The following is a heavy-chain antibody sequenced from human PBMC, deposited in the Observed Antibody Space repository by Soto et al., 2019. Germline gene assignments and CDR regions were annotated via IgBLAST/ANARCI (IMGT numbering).Heavy chain of an antibody. J-gene: IGHJ6*02. CDR3: ARVGQVRGGLDV. CDR2: IYSGGST. D-gene: IGHD2-15*01. CDR1: GFTVISTY. V-gene: IGHV3-53*01. Sequence: EVQLVESGGGLIQPGGSLRLSCAASGFTVISTYMTWVRQAPGKGLEWVSFIYSGGSTYYADSVKGRFTISRDNSKNTLYLQMNSLRAEDAAVYYCARVGQVRGGLDVWGQGTTVIVSS.